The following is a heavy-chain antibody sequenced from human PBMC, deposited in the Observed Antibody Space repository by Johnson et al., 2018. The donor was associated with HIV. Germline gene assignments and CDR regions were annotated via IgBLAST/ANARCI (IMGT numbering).Heavy chain of an antibody. V-gene: IGHV3-66*01. J-gene: IGHJ3*02. CDR3: ARDSYKWEITASDI. D-gene: IGHD1-26*01. Sequence: VQLVESGGGLVQPGRSLRLSCAASGFTFDDYAMHWVRQAPGKGLEWVSVIYSGGSTYYADSVKGRFTISRDNSKNTLYLQMNSLRAEDTAVYYCARDSYKWEITASDIWGQGTMVTVSS. CDR2: IYSGGST. CDR1: GFTFDDYA.